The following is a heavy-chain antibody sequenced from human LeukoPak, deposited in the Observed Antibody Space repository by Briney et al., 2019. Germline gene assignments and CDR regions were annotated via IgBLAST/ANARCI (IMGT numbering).Heavy chain of an antibody. CDR2: IYYSRST. Sequence: SETLSLTCTVSGGSISSSSYYWGWLRQPPGKGLVGIGSIYYSRSTYYNPSLKRRVTISVDTSKNQFSLQLSSVPAAVTAVYYCARSGARYDFWSGYHPNYMDVWGKGTTVTVSS. V-gene: IGHV4-39*07. CDR3: ARSGARYDFWSGYHPNYMDV. D-gene: IGHD3-3*01. CDR1: GGSISSSSYY. J-gene: IGHJ6*03.